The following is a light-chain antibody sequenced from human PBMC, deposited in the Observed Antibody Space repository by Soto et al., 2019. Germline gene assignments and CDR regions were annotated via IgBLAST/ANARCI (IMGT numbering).Light chain of an antibody. V-gene: IGKV3-15*01. CDR2: GAS. J-gene: IGKJ3*01. Sequence: EIVLTQSPGTLSLSPGERATLSCRASQSVSSNLAWYQQKPGQAPRLLIYGASTRATGIPARFSGSGSGTEFTLTISSLQSEDFAVYYCQQYSSWPFTFGPGTKVDI. CDR3: QQYSSWPFT. CDR1: QSVSSN.